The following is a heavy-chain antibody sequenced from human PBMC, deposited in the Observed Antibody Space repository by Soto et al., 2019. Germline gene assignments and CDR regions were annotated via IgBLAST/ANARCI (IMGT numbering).Heavy chain of an antibody. D-gene: IGHD6-13*01. J-gene: IGHJ4*02. CDR2: IYNSGST. CDR1: GGSISSYY. CDR3: ARGSTGYSSSWYRY. Sequence: QVQLQESGPGLVKPSETLSLTCTVSGGSISSYYWSWIRQPPGKGLEWIGYIYNSGSTNYNPSLKSRATTSVDTSQNQVSLKLSCVTAADAAVYYCARGSTGYSSSWYRYWGQGTLVTVSS. V-gene: IGHV4-59*08.